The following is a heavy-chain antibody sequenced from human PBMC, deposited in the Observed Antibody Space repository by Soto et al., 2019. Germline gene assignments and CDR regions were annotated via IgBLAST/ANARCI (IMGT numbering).Heavy chain of an antibody. CDR3: ARVHSSSYYYGLAV. CDR1: GDFITSYY. CDR2: IYYSGST. Sequence: SETLSLTCTVTGDFITSYYWTWIRQPPGKELEWIGKIYYSGSTNYNPSLKSRVTMSVDSSKTQFSPNLTSVTAADTAVYYCARVHSSSYYYGLAVWGQGIPVTVSS. V-gene: IGHV4-59*01. D-gene: IGHD6-6*01. J-gene: IGHJ6*02.